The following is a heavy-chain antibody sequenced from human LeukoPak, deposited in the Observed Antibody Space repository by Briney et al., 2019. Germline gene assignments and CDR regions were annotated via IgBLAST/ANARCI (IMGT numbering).Heavy chain of an antibody. CDR3: ARPRRSGTSYDAFDI. J-gene: IGHJ3*02. CDR2: IYPGDSDT. V-gene: IGHV5-51*01. Sequence: GESLTISCKGSGYSFTSYWIGWVRQVPGKGLEWMGIIYPGDSDTRYSPSFQGQVTISADKSISTAYLQWSSLKASDTAMYYCARPRRSGTSYDAFDIWGQGTMVTVSS. D-gene: IGHD2-15*01. CDR1: GYSFTSYW.